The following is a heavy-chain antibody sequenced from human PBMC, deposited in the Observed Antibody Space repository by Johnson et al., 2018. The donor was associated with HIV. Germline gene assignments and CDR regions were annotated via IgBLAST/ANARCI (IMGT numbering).Heavy chain of an antibody. CDR1: GFTFDDYG. CDR2: INWNGGTT. D-gene: IGHD1-26*01. J-gene: IGHJ3*02. Sequence: VQLVESGGAVVRPGGSLRLSCTASGFTFDDYGMNWVRQVPGQGLEWVSGINWNGGTTSYEDSVKGRFTTSRDNANNSLYLQMNSLRAEDTALYYCARGRPWGWELRRDAFDIWGQGTMVTVSS. CDR3: ARGRPWGWELRRDAFDI. V-gene: IGHV3-20*04.